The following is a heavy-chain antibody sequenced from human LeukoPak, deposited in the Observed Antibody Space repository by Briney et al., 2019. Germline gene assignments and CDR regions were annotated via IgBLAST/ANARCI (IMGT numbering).Heavy chain of an antibody. Sequence: GGSLRLSCAASGFTFSSYAMSWVRQAPGKGLEWVSAISGSGGSTYYADSVKGRFTISRDNSKNTLYLQMNSLRVEDTAVYYCAKRSGYEPGDEWFDPWGQGTLVTVSS. CDR3: AKRSGYEPGDEWFDP. V-gene: IGHV3-23*01. J-gene: IGHJ5*02. CDR1: GFTFSSYA. D-gene: IGHD5-12*01. CDR2: ISGSGGST.